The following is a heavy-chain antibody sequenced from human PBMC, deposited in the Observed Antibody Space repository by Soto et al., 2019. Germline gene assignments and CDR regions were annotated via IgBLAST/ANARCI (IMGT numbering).Heavy chain of an antibody. CDR3: ARDGEGFDP. J-gene: IGHJ5*02. Sequence: SETLSLTCTVSGGSVSSGSYYWSWIRQPPGKGLEWIGYIYYSGSTNYNPSLKSRVTISVDTSKNQFSLKLSSVTAADTAVYYCARDGEGFDPWGQGTLVTVSS. D-gene: IGHD2-21*01. CDR1: GGSVSSGSYY. V-gene: IGHV4-61*01. CDR2: IYYSGST.